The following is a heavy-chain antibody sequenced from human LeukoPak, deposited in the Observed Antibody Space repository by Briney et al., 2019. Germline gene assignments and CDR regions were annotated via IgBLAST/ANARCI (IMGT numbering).Heavy chain of an antibody. CDR3: ARSWAGMYYPFYYFDY. CDR2: INHRGST. J-gene: IGHJ4*02. V-gene: IGHV4-34*01. CDR1: GDSFSGHY. Sequence: SETLSLTCAVYGDSFSGHYWSWIRQPPGKGLEWIAEINHRGSTHYNPSLKSRVNISADTSKSQFSLNLDSVTAADTAVYYCARSWAGMYYPFYYFDYWGQGSLVTVSS. D-gene: IGHD2-8*01.